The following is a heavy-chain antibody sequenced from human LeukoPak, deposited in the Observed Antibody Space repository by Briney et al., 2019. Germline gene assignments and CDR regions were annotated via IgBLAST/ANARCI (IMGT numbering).Heavy chain of an antibody. CDR1: GDSVSSNSAA. CDR3: AREWQPPPITDDLSYYYFDY. J-gene: IGHJ4*02. V-gene: IGHV6-1*01. D-gene: IGHD1-14*01. Sequence: SQTLSLTCAISGDSVSSNSAAWNWIRQSPSRGLEWLGRTYYRSKWYNDYAVSVKSRITINPDTSKNQFSLRLNSVTPEDTAVYYCAREWQPPPITDDLSYYYFDYWGQGTLVTVSS. CDR2: TYYRSKWYN.